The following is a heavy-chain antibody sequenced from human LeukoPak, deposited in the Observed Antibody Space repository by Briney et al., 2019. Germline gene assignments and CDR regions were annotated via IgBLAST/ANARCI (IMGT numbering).Heavy chain of an antibody. V-gene: IGHV3-21*01. J-gene: IGHJ4*02. Sequence: GGSLRLSCAASGFTFSSYSMNWVRQAPGKGLEWVSSISSSSSYIYYADSVKGRFTISRDNAKNLLYLQMNSLRAEDTAVYYCARKAVAGTLDYWGQGTLVTVSS. CDR2: ISSSSSYI. D-gene: IGHD6-19*01. CDR1: GFTFSSYS. CDR3: ARKAVAGTLDY.